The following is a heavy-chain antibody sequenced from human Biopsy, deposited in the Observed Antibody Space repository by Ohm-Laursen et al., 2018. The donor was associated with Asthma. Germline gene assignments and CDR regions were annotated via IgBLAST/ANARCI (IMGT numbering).Heavy chain of an antibody. D-gene: IGHD3-22*01. CDR1: GFVFSQCG. Sequence: SLRLSCTASGFVFSQCGMHWVRQGPGKGLEWVALVTSDGHNKYYDDSVKGRFTISRDNSRNRLYLQINRLTVEDSAVYFCARQSGQDYGDSSGFDIWGQGTKVAVSS. CDR2: VTSDGHNK. CDR3: ARQSGQDYGDSSGFDI. J-gene: IGHJ3*02. V-gene: IGHV3-30*03.